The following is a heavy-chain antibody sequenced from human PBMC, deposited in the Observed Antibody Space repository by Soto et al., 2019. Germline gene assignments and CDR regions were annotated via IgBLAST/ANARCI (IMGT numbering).Heavy chain of an antibody. Sequence: PGGSLRLSCAASGFTFSSYWMHWVRQAPGKGLVWVSRINSDGSSTTYADSVKGRFTISRDNAKNTLYLQMNSLRAEDTAVYYCARDLPNIVVVTASDAFDIWGQGTMVTVS. J-gene: IGHJ3*02. CDR2: INSDGSST. D-gene: IGHD2-21*02. CDR1: GFTFSSYW. CDR3: ARDLPNIVVVTASDAFDI. V-gene: IGHV3-74*01.